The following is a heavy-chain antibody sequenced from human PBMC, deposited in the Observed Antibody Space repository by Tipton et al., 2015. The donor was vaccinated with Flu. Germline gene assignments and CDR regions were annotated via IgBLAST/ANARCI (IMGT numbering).Heavy chain of an antibody. CDR3: ARDSFAYCGGDCLGY. J-gene: IGHJ4*02. V-gene: IGHV3-21*01. Sequence: SLRLSCAASGFTFSSYSMNWVRQAPGKGLEWVSSISSSSSYIYYADSVKGRFTISRDNAKNSLYLQMNSLRAEDTAVYYCARDSFAYCGGDCLGYWGQGTLVTVSS. CDR1: GFTFSSYS. CDR2: ISSSSSYI. D-gene: IGHD2-21*01.